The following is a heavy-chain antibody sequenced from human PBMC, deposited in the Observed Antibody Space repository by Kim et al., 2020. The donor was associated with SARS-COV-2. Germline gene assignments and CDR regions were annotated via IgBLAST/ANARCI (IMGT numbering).Heavy chain of an antibody. CDR1: GGSFSGYY. Sequence: SETLSLTCAVYGGSFSGYYWSWIRQPPGKGLEWIGEINHSGSTNYNPSLKSRVTISVDTSKNQFSLKLSSVTAADTAVYYCARRLVDIVATIHVGWFDS. V-gene: IGHV4-34*01. J-gene: IGHJ5*01. CDR2: INHSGST. D-gene: IGHD5-12*01. CDR3: ARRLVDIVATIHVGWFDS.